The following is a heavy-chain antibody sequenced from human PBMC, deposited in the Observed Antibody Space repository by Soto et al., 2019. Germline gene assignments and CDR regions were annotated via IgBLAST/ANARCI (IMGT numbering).Heavy chain of an antibody. V-gene: IGHV6-1*01. J-gene: IGHJ4*02. D-gene: IGHD3-10*01. CDR2: TYYSSKWHY. CDR3: AKTLRGRGVKYFDY. CDR1: GDSVSNNSVA. Sequence: PSQTLSLTCAISGDSVSNNSVAWNWVRQSPSRGLEWLGRTYYSSKWHYDYAPSVRSRITINPDTSKNHYSLQLNSVSPEDAAVYYCAKTLRGRGVKYFDYWGQGTLVTVSS.